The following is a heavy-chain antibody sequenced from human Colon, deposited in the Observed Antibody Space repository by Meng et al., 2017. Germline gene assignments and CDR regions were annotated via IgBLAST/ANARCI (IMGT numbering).Heavy chain of an antibody. J-gene: IGHJ1*01. D-gene: IGHD1-26*01. V-gene: IGHV3-74*01. Sequence: PGGSLDLSCAGPGVTLSGHWMHAFRQGQGKGLVWVSRINTDESTTYYADAVKGRFTVYRDNAKNTLYLQMNSLRDEDTAVYYCVGPNSGIYWEYFQHWGQGTLVTVSS. CDR1: GVTLSGHW. CDR2: INTDESTT. CDR3: VGPNSGIYWEYFQH.